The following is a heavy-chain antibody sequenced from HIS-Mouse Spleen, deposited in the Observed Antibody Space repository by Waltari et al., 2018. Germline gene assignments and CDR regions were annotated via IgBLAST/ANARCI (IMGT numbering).Heavy chain of an antibody. Sequence: QLQLQESGPGLVKPSETLSLTCTVSGGSISSSSYYLGWIRQPPGKGLEWIGSIYYSGSSSYSPSIKSRVTISVDTSKNQFSRKLSSVTAADTAVYYCAREIPYSSSWYDWYFDLWGRGTLVTVSS. CDR3: AREIPYSSSWYDWYFDL. CDR1: GGSISSSSYY. V-gene: IGHV4-39*07. D-gene: IGHD6-13*01. CDR2: IYYSGSS. J-gene: IGHJ2*01.